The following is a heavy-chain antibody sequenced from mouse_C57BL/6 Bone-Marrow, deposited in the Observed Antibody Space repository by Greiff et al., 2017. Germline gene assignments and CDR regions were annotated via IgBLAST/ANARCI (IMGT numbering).Heavy chain of an antibody. V-gene: IGHV5-9*01. J-gene: IGHJ1*03. CDR1: GFTFSSYT. D-gene: IGHD1-1*01. CDR3: SGHVTTVLATKYFDV. CDR2: ISGGGGNT. Sequence: EVKLVESGGGLVKPGGSLKLSCAASGFTFSSYTMSWVRQTPEKRLQWVAAISGGGGNTYYPDSVKGRFTISRDNDKNILYLQMSSLRSEDTALYYRSGHVTTVLATKYFDVWGTGTTVTVSS.